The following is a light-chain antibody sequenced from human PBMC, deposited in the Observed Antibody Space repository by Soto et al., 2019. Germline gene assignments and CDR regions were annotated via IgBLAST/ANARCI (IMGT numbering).Light chain of an antibody. CDR2: GAS. CDR3: QQYNNWPFS. J-gene: IGKJ5*01. V-gene: IGKV3-20*01. Sequence: EIVLTQSPGTLSLSPGERATLSCRASQSVSSSYLAWYQQKPGQAPRLLIYGASSRATGIPARFSGSGSETDFTLTISGLRSEDSAVYFCQQYNNWPFSFGQGTRLE. CDR1: QSVSSSY.